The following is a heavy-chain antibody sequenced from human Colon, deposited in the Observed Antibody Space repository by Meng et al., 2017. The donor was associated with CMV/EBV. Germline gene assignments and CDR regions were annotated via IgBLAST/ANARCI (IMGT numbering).Heavy chain of an antibody. J-gene: IGHJ4*02. CDR3: ATGSVAIGGKGY. CDR1: GYTFSRYN. V-gene: IGHV7-4-1*02. D-gene: IGHD4-23*01. Sequence: QVQLVQSGSELKKPGASVKISCKASGYTFSRYNINWVRQAPGQWLEWMGYINPKTGKPTYVQGFTGRFVFSLDTSVSTAYLQISSLKPEDTAVYYCATGSVAIGGKGYWGQGTLVTVSS. CDR2: INPKTGKP.